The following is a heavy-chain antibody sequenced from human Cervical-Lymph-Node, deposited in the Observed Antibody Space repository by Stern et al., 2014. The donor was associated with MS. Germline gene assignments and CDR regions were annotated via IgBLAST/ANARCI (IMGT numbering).Heavy chain of an antibody. J-gene: IGHJ5*02. CDR2: SGAFNGHT. Sequence: QDQLVQSGTEVTRPGTSVKVSCKASGYSFMSYGISWVRQAPGQGLEWMGWSGAFNGHTRYADKFQGRVTVTTDSSTSTAYMEVKSLRVDDTAVYYCVRDATWFDTWGQGTLVTVAP. CDR1: GYSFMSYG. CDR3: VRDATWFDT. V-gene: IGHV1-18*01.